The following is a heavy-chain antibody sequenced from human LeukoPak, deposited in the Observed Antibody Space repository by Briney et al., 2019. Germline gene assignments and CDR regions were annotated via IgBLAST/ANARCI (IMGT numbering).Heavy chain of an antibody. CDR3: ARGHCSSTSCYLGGRSYFDY. V-gene: IGHV4-59*08. D-gene: IGHD2-2*01. CDR2: IHYSGST. Sequence: SETLSLTCTVSGGSISSYYWSWIRQPPGKGLEWIGYIHYSGSTNYNPSVKSRVTISVDTSKNQFSLRLSSVTAADTAVYYCARGHCSSTSCYLGGRSYFDYWGQGTLVTVSS. CDR1: GGSISSYY. J-gene: IGHJ4*02.